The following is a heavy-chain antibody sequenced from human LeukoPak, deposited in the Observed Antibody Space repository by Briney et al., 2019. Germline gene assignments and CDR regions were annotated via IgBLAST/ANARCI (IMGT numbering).Heavy chain of an antibody. J-gene: IGHJ6*02. CDR1: GFTFSSYA. V-gene: IGHV3-23*01. Sequence: GGSLRLSCAASGFTFSSYAMSWVRQAPGKGLEWVSDISGSGGSTYYADSVKGLFTISRDNSKNTLYLQMNSLRAEDTAVYYCAKYGSGSYDWGPDYGMDVWGQGTTVTVSS. D-gene: IGHD3-10*01. CDR2: ISGSGGST. CDR3: AKYGSGSYDWGPDYGMDV.